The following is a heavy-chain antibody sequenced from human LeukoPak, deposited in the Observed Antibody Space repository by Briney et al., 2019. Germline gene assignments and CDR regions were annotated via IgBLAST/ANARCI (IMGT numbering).Heavy chain of an antibody. CDR2: IIPIFGTA. CDR1: GGTFSSYA. Sequence: ASVKVSCKASGGTFSSYAISWVRQAPGQGLEWMGGIIPIFGTANYAQKFQGRVTITADESTSTAYMELSSLRSEDTAVYYCAREGGGVALSAYDAFDIWGQGTMVTVSS. V-gene: IGHV1-69*01. D-gene: IGHD3-16*01. J-gene: IGHJ3*02. CDR3: AREGGGVALSAYDAFDI.